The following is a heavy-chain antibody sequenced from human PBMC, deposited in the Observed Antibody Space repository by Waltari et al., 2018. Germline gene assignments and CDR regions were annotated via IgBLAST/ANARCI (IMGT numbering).Heavy chain of an antibody. J-gene: IGHJ3*01. CDR3: ARDGNHGAFEV. CDR2: IIPIVDKS. D-gene: IGHD1-26*01. CDR1: GGTFSTYT. Sequence: QVQLIQSGAEVKRPGSSVRVPCKVSGGTFSTYTLSWVRQAPGLGLEWMGRIIPIVDKSNYVQRFQGRVTFTADESTSTTDMELRSLKADDTAVYYCARDGNHGAFEVWGQGTMVTVSS. V-gene: IGHV1-69*11.